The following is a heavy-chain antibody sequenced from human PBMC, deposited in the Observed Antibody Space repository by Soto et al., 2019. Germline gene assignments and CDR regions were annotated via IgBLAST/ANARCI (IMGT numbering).Heavy chain of an antibody. D-gene: IGHD6-6*01. V-gene: IGHV3-30*18. Sequence: PGGSLRLSCAASGFTFSSYGMHWVRQAPGKGLEWVAVISYDGSNKYYADSVKGRFTISRDNSKNTLYLQMHSLRAEDTAVYYCAKDQGIAARPGFYYGMDVWGQGTSVTVSS. CDR1: GFTFSSYG. CDR2: ISYDGSNK. J-gene: IGHJ6*02. CDR3: AKDQGIAARPGFYYGMDV.